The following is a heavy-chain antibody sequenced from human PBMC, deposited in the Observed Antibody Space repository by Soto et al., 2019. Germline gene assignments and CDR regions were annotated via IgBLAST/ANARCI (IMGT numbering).Heavy chain of an antibody. V-gene: IGHV4-61*05. CDR1: GGSISSSSYY. D-gene: IGHD2-2*01. CDR2: IYYSGST. Sequence: PSETLSLTCTVSGGSISSSSYYWSWIRQPPGKGLEWIGYIYYSGSTNYNPSLKSRVTISVDTSKNQFSLKLSSVTAADTAVYYCARAGIVLVPAAMPGWFDPWGQGTLVTVSS. J-gene: IGHJ5*02. CDR3: ARAGIVLVPAAMPGWFDP.